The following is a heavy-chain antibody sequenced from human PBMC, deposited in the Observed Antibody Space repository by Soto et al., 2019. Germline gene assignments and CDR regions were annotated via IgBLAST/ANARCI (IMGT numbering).Heavy chain of an antibody. CDR1: GFAFSSYS. V-gene: IGHV3-48*02. J-gene: IGHJ5*02. Sequence: EVQLVESGGGLVKPGGSLRLSCAASGFAFSSYSMNWFRQAPGKGLEWISYISTSATTMYYADSVRGRFTVSRDNGKNSLYLQMTSLRDEDTALYYWAREVTHYDTRSGDYLGPADLWGQGTLVTVSS. CDR3: AREVTHYDTRSGDYLGPADL. D-gene: IGHD3-3*01. CDR2: ISTSATTM.